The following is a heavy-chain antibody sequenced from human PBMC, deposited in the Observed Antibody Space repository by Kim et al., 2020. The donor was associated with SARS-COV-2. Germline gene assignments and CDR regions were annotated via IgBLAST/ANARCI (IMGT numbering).Heavy chain of an antibody. V-gene: IGHV3-13*01. D-gene: IGHD6-19*01. Sequence: YPASWKGRFTISRENAKNSLYLQMNSLRAGDTAVYYCARAVAGPRSWFDPWGQGTLVTVSS. CDR3: ARAVAGPRSWFDP. J-gene: IGHJ5*02.